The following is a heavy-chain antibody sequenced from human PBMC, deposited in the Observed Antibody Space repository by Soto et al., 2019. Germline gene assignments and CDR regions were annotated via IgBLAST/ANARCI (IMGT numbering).Heavy chain of an antibody. V-gene: IGHV4-39*01. CDR2: LDYSGGT. CDR3: ARNYYDGSGLYY. CDR1: GGSISSTSYH. J-gene: IGHJ4*02. Sequence: NPSETLSLTCTVSGGSISSTSYHWVWIRQPPGKGLEWIGSLDYSGGTFYNPSLKSRVTISADTSKNQFSLKVNSVTAADTAVYYCARNYYDGSGLYYWGQGTLVTVSS. D-gene: IGHD3-22*01.